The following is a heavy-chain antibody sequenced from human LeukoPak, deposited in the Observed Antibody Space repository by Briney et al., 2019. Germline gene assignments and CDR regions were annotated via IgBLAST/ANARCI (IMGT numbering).Heavy chain of an antibody. CDR1: GFTVITND. J-gene: IGHJ4*02. D-gene: IGHD1-14*01. Sequence: GGSLRLSCAASGFTVITNDMTWVRQAPGKGLEWVSVLYSDGNTKYADSVQGRFTVSRDNSKDTLYLEMNSLSPDDTAVYYCARGVEPLAANTLAYWGQGTLVTVSS. V-gene: IGHV3-53*01. CDR3: ARGVEPLAANTLAY. CDR2: LYSDGNT.